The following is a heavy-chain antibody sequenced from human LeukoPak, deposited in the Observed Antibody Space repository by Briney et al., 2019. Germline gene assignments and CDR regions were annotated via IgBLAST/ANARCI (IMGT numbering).Heavy chain of an antibody. CDR1: GGSFSGYY. J-gene: IGHJ4*02. Sequence: SETLSLTCAVYGGSFSGYYWSWIRQPPGKGLEWIGEINHSGSTNYNPSLESRVTISVDTSKNQFSLKLSSVTAADTAVYYCAGVGPHHNPPFDYWGQGTLVTVSS. V-gene: IGHV4-34*01. CDR3: AGVGPHHNPPFDY. CDR2: INHSGST. D-gene: IGHD1-1*01.